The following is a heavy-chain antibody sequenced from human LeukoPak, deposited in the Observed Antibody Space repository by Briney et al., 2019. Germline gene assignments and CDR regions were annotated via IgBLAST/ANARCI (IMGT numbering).Heavy chain of an antibody. CDR1: GFTFSTYS. Sequence: GGSLRLSCAASGFTFSTYSMNWVRQAPGRGLQWLSYISSTSSTIYYADSVKGRFTISRDNAKNSLYLQMNSLRDEDTAVYYCARDCSGGSCYSYDVDYWGQGSLVTVSS. V-gene: IGHV3-48*02. J-gene: IGHJ4*02. D-gene: IGHD2-15*01. CDR2: ISSTSSTI. CDR3: ARDCSGGSCYSYDVDY.